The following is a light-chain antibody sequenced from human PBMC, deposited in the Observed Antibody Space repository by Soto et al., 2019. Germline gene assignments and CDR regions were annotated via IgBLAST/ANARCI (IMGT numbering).Light chain of an antibody. CDR2: DNN. CDR3: GTWDSSLSAYV. V-gene: IGLV1-51*01. Sequence: QSVLTQPPSVSAAPGQKVTISCSGSSSNIGNTYVSWYQQLPGTAPKLLIYDNNKRPSGIPDRFSDSKSGTSATLAITGLQTGDEADYYCGTWDSSLSAYVVGTGTKLTVL. CDR1: SSNIGNTY. J-gene: IGLJ1*01.